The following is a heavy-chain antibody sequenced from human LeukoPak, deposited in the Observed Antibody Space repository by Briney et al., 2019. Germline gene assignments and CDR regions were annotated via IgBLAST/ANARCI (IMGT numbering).Heavy chain of an antibody. CDR2: INPNSGGT. CDR1: GYTFTSYA. J-gene: IGHJ4*02. Sequence: GASVKVSCKASGYTFTSYAITWVRQAPGQGLEWMGWINPNSGGTNYAQKLQGRVTMTRDTSISTAYMELSRLRSDDTAVYYCARVRGAYYYDSSGYPDYWGQGTLVTVSS. V-gene: IGHV1-2*02. D-gene: IGHD3-22*01. CDR3: ARVRGAYYYDSSGYPDY.